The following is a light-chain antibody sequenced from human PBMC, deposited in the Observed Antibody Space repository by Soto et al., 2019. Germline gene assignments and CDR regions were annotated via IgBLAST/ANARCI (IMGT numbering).Light chain of an antibody. CDR1: ESIARH. J-gene: IGKJ5*01. V-gene: IGKV1-39*01. Sequence: DIQMTQSPSSLSASVGDRVTITCRASESIARHLNWYQQKPGKAPKLLIYAASSLQNGVLSRFRGGGSSTNFTLTTINLQPEDFATYYCQQTYSTLSITFGQGTRLEIK. CDR3: QQTYSTLSIT. CDR2: AAS.